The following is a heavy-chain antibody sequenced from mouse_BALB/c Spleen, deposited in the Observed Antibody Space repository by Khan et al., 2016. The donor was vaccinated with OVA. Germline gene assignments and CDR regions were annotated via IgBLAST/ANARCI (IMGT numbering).Heavy chain of an antibody. D-gene: IGHD2-14*01. CDR1: GFTFSSYA. CDR2: ISSGGSN. CDR3: AREAYRYDEYYFDY. J-gene: IGHJ2*01. Sequence: EVELVESGGGSVKPGGSLKLSCAVSGFTFSSYAMSWVRQTPEKRLEWVASISSGGSNYYPDSVKGRFNISRDNARNILYLQMSSLRSEDMAMYYCAREAYRYDEYYFDYWGQGTTLTVSS. V-gene: IGHV5-6-5*01.